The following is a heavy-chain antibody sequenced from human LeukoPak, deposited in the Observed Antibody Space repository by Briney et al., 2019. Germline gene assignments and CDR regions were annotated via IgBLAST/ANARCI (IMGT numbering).Heavy chain of an antibody. CDR3: TRVHDYRTSGEYFQH. D-gene: IGHD4-11*01. V-gene: IGHV1-46*03. J-gene: IGHJ1*01. CDR1: GYTFTGYY. Sequence: ASAKVSCKASGYTFTGYYMHWVRQAPGQGLEWVGIINPRNDTTSYAQRFQGRVTVTRDTTTTTVYMELSSLRSEDTAVYYCTRVHDYRTSGEYFQHWGQGTLVTVSS. CDR2: INPRNDTT.